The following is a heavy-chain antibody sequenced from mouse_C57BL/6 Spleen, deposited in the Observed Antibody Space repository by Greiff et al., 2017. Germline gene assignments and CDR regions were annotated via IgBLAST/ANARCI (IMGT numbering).Heavy chain of an antibody. D-gene: IGHD2-2*01. CDR2: INTNNGGT. V-gene: IGHV1-22*01. CDR3: ARLVTTTWYYAMDY. Sequence: VQLQQSGPELVKPGASVKMSCKASGYTFTDYNMHWVKQSHGKSLEWIGYINTNNGGTSYHQKFKGKATLTVNKASSTAYMELRSLTSEDSEVYDCARLVTTTWYYAMDYWGQGTSVTVSS. CDR1: GYTFTDYN. J-gene: IGHJ4*01.